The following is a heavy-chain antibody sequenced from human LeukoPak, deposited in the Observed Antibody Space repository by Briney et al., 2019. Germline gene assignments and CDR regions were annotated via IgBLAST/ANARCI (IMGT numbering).Heavy chain of an antibody. Sequence: GESLKISCKGSGYSFTSYWIGWVRQMPGKGLEWMGIIYPGDSDTRYSPSLQGQVTISADKSISTAYLQWSSLKASDTAMYYCARRGGPSYYYGSGSLPNWFDPWGQGTLVTVSS. D-gene: IGHD3-10*01. CDR1: GYSFTSYW. V-gene: IGHV5-51*01. J-gene: IGHJ5*02. CDR3: ARRGGPSYYYGSGSLPNWFDP. CDR2: IYPGDSDT.